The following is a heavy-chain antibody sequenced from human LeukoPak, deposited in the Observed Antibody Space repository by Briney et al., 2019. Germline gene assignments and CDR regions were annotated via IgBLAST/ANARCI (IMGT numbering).Heavy chain of an antibody. V-gene: IGHV3-23*01. CDR2: ISGSGGST. J-gene: IGHJ4*02. D-gene: IGHD2-8*01. CDR1: GFTFSSYG. Sequence: GGSLRLSCAASGFTFSSYGMSWVRQAPGKGLEWVSAISGSGGSTYYADSVKGRFTISRDNSKNSLYLQMNSLRAEDTAVYYCARALIGYYFDYWGRGTLVTVSS. CDR3: ARALIGYYFDY.